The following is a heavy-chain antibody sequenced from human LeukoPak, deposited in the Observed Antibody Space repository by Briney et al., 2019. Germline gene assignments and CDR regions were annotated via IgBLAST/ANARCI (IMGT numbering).Heavy chain of an antibody. D-gene: IGHD6-13*01. Sequence: GASVKVSCKASGGTFSSYAISWVRQAPGQGLEWMGGIIPIFGTANYAQKFQGRVTITADESTSTAYMELSSLRSEDTAVYYCARQRAYIAAAGTPFDYWGQGTLVTVSP. CDR3: ARQRAYIAAAGTPFDY. CDR2: IIPIFGTA. J-gene: IGHJ4*02. CDR1: GGTFSSYA. V-gene: IGHV1-69*13.